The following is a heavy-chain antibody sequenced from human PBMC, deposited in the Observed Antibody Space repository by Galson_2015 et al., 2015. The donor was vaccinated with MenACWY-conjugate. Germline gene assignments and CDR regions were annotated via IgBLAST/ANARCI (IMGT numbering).Heavy chain of an antibody. Sequence: QSGAEVKKPGESLRISCKGSGYSFTSYWISWVRQMPGKGLEWMGRIDPSDSYTNYSPSFQGHVTISADKSISTAYLQWSSLKASDTAMYYCARHSKSSLTAMGNFDYWGQGTLVTVSS. CDR1: GYSFTSYW. D-gene: IGHD5-18*01. CDR2: IDPSDSYT. V-gene: IGHV5-10-1*01. J-gene: IGHJ4*02. CDR3: ARHSKSSLTAMGNFDY.